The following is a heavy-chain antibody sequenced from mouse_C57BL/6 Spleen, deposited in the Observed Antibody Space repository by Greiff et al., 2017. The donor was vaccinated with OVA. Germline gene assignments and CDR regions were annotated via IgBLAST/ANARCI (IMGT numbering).Heavy chain of an antibody. J-gene: IGHJ4*01. D-gene: IGHD1-1*01. CDR3: ARANYGSSYPYYAMDY. V-gene: IGHV1-26*01. CDR2: INPNNGGT. CDR1: GYTFTDYY. Sequence: EVQLQQSGPELVKPGASVKISCKASGYTFTDYYMNWVKQSHGKSLEWIGDINPNNGGTSYNQKFKGKATLTVDKSSSTAYMELRSLTSKDSAVYYCARANYGSSYPYYAMDYWGQGTSVTVSS.